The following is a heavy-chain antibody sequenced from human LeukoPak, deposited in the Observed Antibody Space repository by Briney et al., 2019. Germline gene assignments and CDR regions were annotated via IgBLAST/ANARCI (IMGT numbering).Heavy chain of an antibody. Sequence: GESLKISCKGSGYSFTSYWIGRVRQMPGKGLEWMGIIYPGDSDTRYSPSFQGQVTTSADKSISTAYLQWSSLKASDTAMYYCASSIAAAGTSFDYWGQGTLVTVSS. J-gene: IGHJ4*02. CDR1: GYSFTSYW. CDR3: ASSIAAAGTSFDY. D-gene: IGHD6-13*01. V-gene: IGHV5-51*01. CDR2: IYPGDSDT.